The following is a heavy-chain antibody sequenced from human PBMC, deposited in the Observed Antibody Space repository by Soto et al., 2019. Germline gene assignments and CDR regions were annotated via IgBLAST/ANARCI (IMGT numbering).Heavy chain of an antibody. V-gene: IGHV3-74*01. CDR2: INGDGSTT. CDR1: GFTLRNYW. D-gene: IGHD6-19*01. Sequence: EVQLVESGGGLVQTGGSLRLSCVASGFTLRNYWMHWVRQAPGKGPVWVSHINGDGSTTNYADFVEGRFTISRDNAKNTLYLQMNSLRVEDTAVYYCGRGGVVAAQDRWGQGILVTVSS. CDR3: GRGGVVAAQDR. J-gene: IGHJ5*02.